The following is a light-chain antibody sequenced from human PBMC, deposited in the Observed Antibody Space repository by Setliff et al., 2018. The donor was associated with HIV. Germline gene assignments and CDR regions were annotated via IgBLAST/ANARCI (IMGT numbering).Light chain of an antibody. Sequence: QSALTQPASVSGSPGQSITISYTGTSSDVGNSNYVSWYQQHPGKAPKLLIYGVSHRSSGASDRFSGSKSGNTASLTISGLQAEDEADYYCCSHTSSITWLFGGGTKVTVL. J-gene: IGLJ3*02. CDR1: SSDVGNSNY. V-gene: IGLV2-14*03. CDR3: CSHTSSITWL. CDR2: GVS.